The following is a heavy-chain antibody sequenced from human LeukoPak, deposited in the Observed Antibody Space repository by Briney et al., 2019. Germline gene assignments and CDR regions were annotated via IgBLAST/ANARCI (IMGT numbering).Heavy chain of an antibody. V-gene: IGHV1-46*01. J-gene: IGHJ6*02. Sequence: GASVKVSCKASGYTFINYHIHWVRRAPGQGLEWMGVINPSGGSTSYAQKFQGRLTMTRDTSTSTVYMELSSLRSEDTAVYYCARDRSRYSSGDYYYGMDVWGQGTTVTVSS. CDR1: GYTFINYH. D-gene: IGHD6-19*01. CDR2: INPSGGST. CDR3: ARDRSRYSSGDYYYGMDV.